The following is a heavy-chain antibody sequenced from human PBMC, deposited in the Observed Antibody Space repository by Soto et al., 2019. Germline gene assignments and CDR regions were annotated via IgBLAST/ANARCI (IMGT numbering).Heavy chain of an antibody. V-gene: IGHV3-23*01. Sequence: EVQLLESGGGLVQPGGSLRLSCAASGFTFSSYAMSWVRQAPGKGLEWVSAISGSGGSTYYADSVKGRFTISRDNSKNTLYLQMNSLRAEDTAVYYCANAEYSRTYYYYYGMDVWGQGTTVTVSS. J-gene: IGHJ6*02. CDR2: ISGSGGST. CDR1: GFTFSSYA. D-gene: IGHD6-6*01. CDR3: ANAEYSRTYYYYYGMDV.